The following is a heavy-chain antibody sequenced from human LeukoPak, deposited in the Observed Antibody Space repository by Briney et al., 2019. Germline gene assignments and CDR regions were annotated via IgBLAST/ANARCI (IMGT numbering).Heavy chain of an antibody. Sequence: QAGGSLRLSCAASGFTFSSYWMSWVRQAPGKGLEWVANIKQDGSEKYYVDSVKGRFTISRDNAKNSLYLQMNSLRAEDTAVYYCAREGEGVYDILAGYYAPIDYWGQGTLVTVSS. CDR3: AREGEGVYDILAGYYAPIDY. CDR2: IKQDGSEK. CDR1: GFTFSSYW. V-gene: IGHV3-7*01. J-gene: IGHJ4*02. D-gene: IGHD3-9*01.